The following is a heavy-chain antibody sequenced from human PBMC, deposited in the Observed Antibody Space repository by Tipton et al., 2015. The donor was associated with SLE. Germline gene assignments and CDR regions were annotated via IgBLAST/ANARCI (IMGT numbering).Heavy chain of an antibody. CDR3: ARIYDGSYSLDY. D-gene: IGHD1-26*01. CDR1: GGSFSGYY. CDR2: INHSGST. J-gene: IGHJ4*02. Sequence: TLSLTCAVYGGSFSGYYWSWIRQPPGKGLEWIGEINHSGSTNYNPSLKSRVTISVDTSKNQFSLKLSSVTAADTAVYYCARIYDGSYSLDYWGQGTLVTVSS. V-gene: IGHV4-34*01.